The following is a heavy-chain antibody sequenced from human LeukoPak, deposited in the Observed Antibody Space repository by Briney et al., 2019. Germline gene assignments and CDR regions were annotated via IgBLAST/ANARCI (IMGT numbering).Heavy chain of an antibody. CDR2: INHSGNT. D-gene: IGHD6-13*01. V-gene: IGHV4-34*01. CDR3: ARGLAAAPPLYYYYFMDV. CDR1: GGSFSGYY. J-gene: IGHJ6*03. Sequence: SETLSLTCGVFGGSFSGYYWTWIRQPPGKGLEWVGEINHSGNTNYNPSLKSRVTISIDTSKNQFSLKLSSVTAADTAVYYCARGLAAAPPLYYYYFMDVWDKGTTVTVSS.